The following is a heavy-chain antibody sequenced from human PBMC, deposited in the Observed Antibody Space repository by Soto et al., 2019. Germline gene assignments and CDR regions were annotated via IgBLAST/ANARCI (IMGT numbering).Heavy chain of an antibody. CDR1: GFTFSSYA. Sequence: QVQLVESGGAVVQPGRSLRLSCAASGFTFSSYAMHWVRQAPGKGLEWVAVISYDGSNKYYADSVKGRFTISRDNSRNTLYLQMNSLRAEDTAVYYCARDEAVAGTEGHYYYYGMDVWGQGTTVTVSS. V-gene: IGHV3-30-3*01. J-gene: IGHJ6*02. CDR2: ISYDGSNK. CDR3: ARDEAVAGTEGHYYYYGMDV. D-gene: IGHD6-19*01.